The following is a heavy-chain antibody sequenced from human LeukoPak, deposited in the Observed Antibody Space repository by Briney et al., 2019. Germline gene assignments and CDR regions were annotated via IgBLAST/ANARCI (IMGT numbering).Heavy chain of an antibody. CDR2: ITDSGGTT. J-gene: IGHJ6*02. D-gene: IGHD3-10*01. CDR3: AKVPYSDYGAGRPPFMDV. CDR1: GFTFSNYA. Sequence: PGGSLRLSCAASGFTFSNYAMSWVRQAPGKGLEWVSTITDSGGTTYYADSVKGRFTISRDNSKNTLYLQMNSLRDEDTAVYCCAKVPYSDYGAGRPPFMDVWGHGTTVAISS. V-gene: IGHV3-23*01.